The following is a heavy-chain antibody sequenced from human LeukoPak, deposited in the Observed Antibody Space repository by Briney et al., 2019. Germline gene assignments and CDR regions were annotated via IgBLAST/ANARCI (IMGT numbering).Heavy chain of an antibody. CDR3: AKGLVSYYFDY. D-gene: IGHD6-19*01. V-gene: IGHV3-11*01. CDR1: GFTFSDYY. CDR2: ISSSGSTI. Sequence: GGSLRLSCAASGFTFSDYYMSWIRQAPGKGLEWVSYISSSGSTIYYADSVKGRFTISRDNSKNTLYLQMNSLRAEDTAVYYCAKGLVSYYFDYWGQGTLVTVPS. J-gene: IGHJ4*02.